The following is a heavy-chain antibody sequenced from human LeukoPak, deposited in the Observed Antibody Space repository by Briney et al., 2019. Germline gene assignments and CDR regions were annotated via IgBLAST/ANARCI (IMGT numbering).Heavy chain of an antibody. V-gene: IGHV3-30*04. CDR1: EFTFSSYA. J-gene: IGHJ6*04. CDR2: ISYDGRNK. D-gene: IGHD6-19*01. Sequence: PGGSLRLSCAASEFTFSSYAMHWVRQAPGKGLEWVAVISYDGRNKYYADSVKGRFTISRDNSKNTLYLQMNSLRAEDTAVYYCARDREWSRVYQYMDVWGKGTTVTASS. CDR3: ARDREWSRVYQYMDV.